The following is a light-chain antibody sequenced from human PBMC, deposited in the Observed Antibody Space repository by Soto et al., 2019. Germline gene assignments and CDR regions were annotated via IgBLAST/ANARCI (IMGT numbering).Light chain of an antibody. CDR1: QTMRSSH. Sequence: EIVLTQSPGTLSLSPGERATLSCRASQTMRSSHLAWYKQKPGQAPRLLIYGASTRTFDVPDRFSGSGSGTNFTLTIRRLKPEDFAVDYCQHYGTPLTVGGGTKVEI. CDR2: GAS. CDR3: QHYGTPLT. V-gene: IGKV3-20*01. J-gene: IGKJ4*01.